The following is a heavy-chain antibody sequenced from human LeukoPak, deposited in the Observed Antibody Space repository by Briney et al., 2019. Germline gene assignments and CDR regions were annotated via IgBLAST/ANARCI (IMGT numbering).Heavy chain of an antibody. Sequence: GGSLRLSCAVSGFTFSGFWMSWSRQAPGKGLEWVASINSDGSEGYYADVVKGRFTISRDNAKNSLYLQINSLRAEDTAVYYCARSSYSSSSSVRGQGTMVTVSS. V-gene: IGHV3-7*03. D-gene: IGHD6-6*01. CDR3: ARSSYSSSSSV. CDR1: GFTFSGFW. CDR2: INSDGSEG. J-gene: IGHJ3*01.